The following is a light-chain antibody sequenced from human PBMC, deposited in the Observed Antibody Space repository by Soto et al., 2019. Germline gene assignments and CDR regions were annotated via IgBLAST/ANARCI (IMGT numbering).Light chain of an antibody. V-gene: IGLV1-40*01. CDR1: SSNIGAGYD. Sequence: QSVLTQPPSVSGAPGQRVTISCTGSSSNIGAGYDVHWYQQLPGTAPKLLIYGNSNRPSGVPDRFSGSKSGTSASLAITGLQAEDAADYYCQSYDSSQSGYVVFGGGTKLTVL. J-gene: IGLJ2*01. CDR3: QSYDSSQSGYVV. CDR2: GNS.